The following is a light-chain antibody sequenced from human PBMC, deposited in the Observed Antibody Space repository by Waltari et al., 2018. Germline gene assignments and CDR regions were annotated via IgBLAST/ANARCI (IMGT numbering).Light chain of an antibody. Sequence: DIQMTQSPSTLSASIGDRVTFTCRASQSINSWLAWYQQKPGKAPKLLIYKASNLDSGVPSRFSGSGSGTEFTVSISSLQPDDLATYYCQQYDSFPYTFGQGTRLEIK. J-gene: IGKJ5*01. CDR2: KAS. V-gene: IGKV1-5*03. CDR3: QQYDSFPYT. CDR1: QSINSW.